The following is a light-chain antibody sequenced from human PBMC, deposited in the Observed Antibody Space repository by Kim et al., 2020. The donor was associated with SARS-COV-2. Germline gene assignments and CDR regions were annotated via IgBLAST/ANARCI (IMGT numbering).Light chain of an antibody. CDR2: WAS. Sequence: DIVMTQSPDSLAVSLGERATINCKSSQSVLFSSNSKNYLAWYQQKPGQPPKLLIYWASTRESGVPDRFSGSGSVTDFTLTISSLQAEDVAVYYCQQYYSAPYTFGQGTKLEI. V-gene: IGKV4-1*01. J-gene: IGKJ2*01. CDR1: QSVLFSSNSKNY. CDR3: QQYYSAPYT.